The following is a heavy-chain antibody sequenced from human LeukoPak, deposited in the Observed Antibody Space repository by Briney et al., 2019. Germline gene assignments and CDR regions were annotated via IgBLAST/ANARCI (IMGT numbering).Heavy chain of an antibody. J-gene: IGHJ4*02. D-gene: IGHD3-3*01. Sequence: PSQTLSLTCTVSGGSISSGDYYWRWIRQPPGKGLEWIGYIYYSGSTYYNPSLKSRVTISVDTSKNPFSLKLSSVTAADTAVYYCARAPVLEWLLYDYWGQGTLVTVSS. CDR2: IYYSGST. CDR3: ARAPVLEWLLYDY. V-gene: IGHV4-30-4*08. CDR1: GGSISSGDYY.